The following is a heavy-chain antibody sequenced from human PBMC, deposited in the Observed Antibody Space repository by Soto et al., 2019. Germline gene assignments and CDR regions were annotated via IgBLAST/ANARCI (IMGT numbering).Heavy chain of an antibody. CDR2: ISGSGGST. CDR3: AKGGYCSSTSCFISADYYYYMDV. J-gene: IGHJ6*03. D-gene: IGHD2-2*01. V-gene: IGHV3-23*01. Sequence: EVQLLESGGGLVQPGGSLRLSCAASGFTFSSYAMSWVRQAPGKGLEWVSAISGSGGSTYYADSVKGRFTISRDNSKNTLYLQMNSLRAEDTAVYYCAKGGYCSSTSCFISADYYYYMDVWGKGTTVTVS. CDR1: GFTFSSYA.